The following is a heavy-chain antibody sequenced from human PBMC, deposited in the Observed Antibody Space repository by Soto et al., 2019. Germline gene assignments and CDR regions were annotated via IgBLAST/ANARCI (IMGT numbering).Heavy chain of an antibody. Sequence: SSVKVSCNASGYTFTRYYMHWVRQAPGQGLEWMGWINPNSGGTNYAQKFQGWVTMTRDTSISTAYMELSRLRSDDTAVYYCARKYDFWSGYRNTYYFDYWGQGTLVTVSS. CDR2: INPNSGGT. D-gene: IGHD3-3*01. J-gene: IGHJ4*02. CDR3: ARKYDFWSGYRNTYYFDY. V-gene: IGHV1-2*04. CDR1: GYTFTRYY.